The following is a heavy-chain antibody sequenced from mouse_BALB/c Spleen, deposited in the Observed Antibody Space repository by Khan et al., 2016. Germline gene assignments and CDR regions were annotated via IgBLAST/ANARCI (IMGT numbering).Heavy chain of an antibody. D-gene: IGHD2-3*01. CDR2: INPSSGYT. CDR3: ARAGFAGYSASFAY. V-gene: IGHV1-4*02. J-gene: IGHJ3*01. CDR1: GYTFTPYT. Sequence: QVQLKQSAAELARPGASVKMSCKASGYTFTPYTIHWVKQRPGQGLEWIGYINPSSGYTEYNQKFKDKRTLTTDKSAITAYIQLSSLTSDDFAVCSCARAGFAGYSASFAYWGQGTLVTVSA.